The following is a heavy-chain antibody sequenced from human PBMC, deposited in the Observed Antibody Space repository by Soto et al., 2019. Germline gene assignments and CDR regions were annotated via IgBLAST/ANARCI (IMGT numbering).Heavy chain of an antibody. CDR1: GFTFSSAW. Sequence: EVQLVESGGGLVKPGGSLRLSCAASGFTFSSAWMNWVRQAPGKGLEWVGRIKSKADGGTTDYAAPVKGRFTISRDDSKNQPYLQLNRLKNEGTAGYYFTTASRLSGGLFDYWGQGTLVTVSS. V-gene: IGHV3-15*01. CDR2: IKSKADGGTT. J-gene: IGHJ4*02. CDR3: TTASRLSGGLFDY. D-gene: IGHD3-10*01.